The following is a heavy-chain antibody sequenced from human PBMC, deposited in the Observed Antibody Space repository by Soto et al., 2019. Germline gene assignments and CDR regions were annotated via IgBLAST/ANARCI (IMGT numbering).Heavy chain of an antibody. J-gene: IGHJ5*02. CDR2: IYYSGST. CDR3: ARPTGDFWSKAKIRWFDP. V-gene: IGHV4-39*01. D-gene: IGHD3-3*01. Sequence: SETLSLTCTVSGGSISSSSYYWGWIRQPPGKGLEWIGSIYYSGSTYYNPSLKSRVTISVDTSKNQFSLKLSSVTAADTAVYYCARPTGDFWSKAKIRWFDPWGQGTLVTVSS. CDR1: GGSISSSSYY.